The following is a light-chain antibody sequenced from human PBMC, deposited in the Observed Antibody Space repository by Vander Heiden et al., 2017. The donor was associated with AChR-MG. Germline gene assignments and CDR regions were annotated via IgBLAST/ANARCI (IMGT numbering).Light chain of an antibody. CDR1: QDISNY. J-gene: IGKJ3*01. Sequence: DIQMTQSPSSLSAFVGDRVTITCQASQDISNYLNWYQQRPGKAPKHLIYDASNLQTGVPSRFSGNGSGTDFTFTISSLQPGDIATYYCQQYDNRPPYTFGPGTKVEIK. CDR2: DAS. V-gene: IGKV1-33*01. CDR3: QQYDNRPPYT.